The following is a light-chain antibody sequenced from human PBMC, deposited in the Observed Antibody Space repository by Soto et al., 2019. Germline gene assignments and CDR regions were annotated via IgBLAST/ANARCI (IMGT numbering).Light chain of an antibody. CDR2: KAS. V-gene: IGKV1-5*03. CDR1: KSINKW. J-gene: IGKJ1*01. Sequence: DILLTRSPSGLSSCVVYIVTIACRASKSINKWLAWYQHKPGKAPNRLIYKASTLKSGVPSRFSGSGSGTEFTLTISSLQPDDFATYYCQQYNSYVTFGQGTKVDI. CDR3: QQYNSYVT.